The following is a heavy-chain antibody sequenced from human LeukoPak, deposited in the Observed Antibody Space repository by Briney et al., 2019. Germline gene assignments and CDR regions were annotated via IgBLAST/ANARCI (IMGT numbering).Heavy chain of an antibody. V-gene: IGHV3-23*01. CDR2: ISGSGGST. Sequence: GGSLRLSCAASGFTFSSYAMSWVRQAPGKGLEWVSAISGSGGSTYYADSVKGRFTISRDNSKNTLYLQMNSLRAEDTAVYYCAKVGYCSGGSCYSVPNYYYYYGMDVWGQGTTVTVSS. D-gene: IGHD2-15*01. J-gene: IGHJ6*02. CDR1: GFTFSSYA. CDR3: AKVGYCSGGSCYSVPNYYYYYGMDV.